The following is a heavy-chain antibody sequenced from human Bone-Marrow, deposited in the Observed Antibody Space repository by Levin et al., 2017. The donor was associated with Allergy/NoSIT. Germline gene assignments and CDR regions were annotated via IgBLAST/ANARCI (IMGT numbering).Heavy chain of an antibody. D-gene: IGHD3-10*01. CDR3: ARALLWFGELLLHYCYGMDV. V-gene: IGHV1-18*01. CDR2: ISAYNGNT. Sequence: ASVKVSCKASGYTFTSYGISWVRQAPGQGLEWMGWISAYNGNTNYAQKLQGRVTMTTDTSTSTAYMELRSLRSDDTAVYYCARALLWFGELLLHYCYGMDVWGQGTTVTVSS. CDR1: GYTFTSYG. J-gene: IGHJ6*02.